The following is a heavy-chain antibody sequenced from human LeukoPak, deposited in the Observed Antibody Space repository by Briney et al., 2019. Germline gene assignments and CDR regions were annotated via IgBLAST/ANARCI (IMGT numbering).Heavy chain of an antibody. CDR3: AKGGPMVSYYGMDV. CDR2: ISGSGGST. CDR1: GFTFSSYA. D-gene: IGHD3-10*01. Sequence: GGSLRLSCAASGFTFSSYAMSWVRQAPGKGLEWVSAISGSGGSTYYADSVKGRFTISRDNSKNTLYLQMNSLRAEATAVYYCAKGGPMVSYYGMDVWGQGTTVTVSS. V-gene: IGHV3-23*01. J-gene: IGHJ6*02.